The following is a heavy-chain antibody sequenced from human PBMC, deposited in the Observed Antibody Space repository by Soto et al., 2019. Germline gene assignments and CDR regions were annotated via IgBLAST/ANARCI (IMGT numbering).Heavy chain of an antibody. J-gene: IGHJ4*02. CDR3: ARQLKRGVTMVRGVPDALAFFDY. V-gene: IGHV4-39*01. Sequence: LQPLSLSCTVSGGSSRSSNYYRAWIRQPPGKGLKWIGSIYHYGTTYYNPSLKSRVTLSIDTSKNQLSLKLSSVTAADTAVFYCARQLKRGVTMVRGVPDALAFFDYWGQGNLVTVSS. D-gene: IGHD3-10*01. CDR1: GGSSRSSNYY. CDR2: IYHYGTT.